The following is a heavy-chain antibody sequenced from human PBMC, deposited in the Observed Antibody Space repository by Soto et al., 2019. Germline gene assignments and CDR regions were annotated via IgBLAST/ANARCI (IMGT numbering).Heavy chain of an antibody. CDR2: IYHSGST. V-gene: IGHV4-38-2*02. J-gene: IGHJ4*02. D-gene: IGHD6-19*01. CDR1: GSSISSAYY. CDR3: ARDSSGWNYYVDY. Sequence: SETLSLTCAVSGSSISSAYYWGWIRQPPGKGLEWIGSIYHSGSTYYNPSLKSRVTISVDTSKNQFSLKLSSVTAADTAVYYCARDSSGWNYYVDYLGQRTLVTVSS.